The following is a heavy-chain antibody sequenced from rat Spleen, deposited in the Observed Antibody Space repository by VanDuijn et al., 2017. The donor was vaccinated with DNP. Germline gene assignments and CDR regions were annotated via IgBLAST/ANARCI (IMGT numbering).Heavy chain of an antibody. Sequence: EVKLVESGGVLVQPGRSLKLSCAASGFNFSDYWMGWVRQAPGNKVEYIGHITYSGNTNYNPSLVSRISITRDTSKNQFFLQLNSVTTEDTATYYCARWTRYFDAWGQGVMVTVSS. CDR3: ARWTRYFDA. J-gene: IGHJ2*01. D-gene: IGHD1-4*01. CDR2: ITYSGNT. V-gene: IGHV3-1*01. CDR1: GFNFSDY.